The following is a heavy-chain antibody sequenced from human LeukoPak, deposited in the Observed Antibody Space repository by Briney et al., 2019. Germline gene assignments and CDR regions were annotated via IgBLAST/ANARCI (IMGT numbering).Heavy chain of an antibody. V-gene: IGHV1-69*01. CDR1: GGTFSSYA. D-gene: IGHD1-26*01. CDR2: IIPIFGTA. J-gene: IGHJ4*02. Sequence: SVKVSCKASGGTFSSYAISWVRQAPGQGLEWMGGIIPIFGTANYAQKFQGRVTITADESTSTAYMELSSLRSEDTAVYYCARGVRWELLEYFDNWGQGALVTVSS. CDR3: ARGVRWELLEYFDN.